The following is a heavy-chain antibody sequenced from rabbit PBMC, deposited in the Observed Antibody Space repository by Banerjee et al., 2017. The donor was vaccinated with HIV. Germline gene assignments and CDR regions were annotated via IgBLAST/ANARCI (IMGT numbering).Heavy chain of an antibody. CDR3: VRIGVDDYGDQDYYFNL. V-gene: IGHV1S40*01. CDR1: GFSFSSSHY. D-gene: IGHD2-1*01. CDR2: IYTGSGST. J-gene: IGHJ4*01. Sequence: QSLEESGGDLVKPGASLTLTCTASGFSFSSSHYMCWVRQAPGKGLEWIGCIYTGSGSTYYASWVNGRFTISSHNAQNTLYLQLNSLTAADTATYFCVRIGVDDYGDQDYYFNLWGQGTLVTVS.